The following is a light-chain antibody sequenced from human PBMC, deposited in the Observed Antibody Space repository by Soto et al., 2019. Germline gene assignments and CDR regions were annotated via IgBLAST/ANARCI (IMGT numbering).Light chain of an antibody. CDR2: EVT. Sequence: QSALTQPPSASGSPGQSVTISCTGTSSDIGGYNYVSWYQQHPGKAPKLIIYEVTKRPSGVPDRFSGSKSGNTASLTVSGLHSEDEADYYCNSYGDSHSLVVFGGGTKLTLL. J-gene: IGLJ2*01. V-gene: IGLV2-8*01. CDR1: SSDIGGYNY. CDR3: NSYGDSHSLVV.